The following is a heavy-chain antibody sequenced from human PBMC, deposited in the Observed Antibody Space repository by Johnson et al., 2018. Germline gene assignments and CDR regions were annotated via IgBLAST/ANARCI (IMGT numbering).Heavy chain of an antibody. Sequence: QVQLVESGGGVVQPGRSLRLSCAVPGSTFSSYAMHWVRQAPGKGLEWVAVISYDGRNKYYADSVKGRFTISRDNAKNSLYLQMNSLRAEDKAVYYFARGFRAYSSSGDDWAHYYYGMDVWGKGTTVTVSS. D-gene: IGHD6-13*01. V-gene: IGHV3-30-3*01. CDR3: ARGFRAYSSSGDDWAHYYYGMDV. J-gene: IGHJ6*04. CDR1: GSTFSSYA. CDR2: ISYDGRNK.